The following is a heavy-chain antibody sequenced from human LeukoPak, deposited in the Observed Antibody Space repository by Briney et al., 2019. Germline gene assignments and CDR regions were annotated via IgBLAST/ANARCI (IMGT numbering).Heavy chain of an antibody. CDR2: VDVHGQGT. J-gene: IGHJ5*02. V-gene: IGHV3-74*01. Sequence: GGSLRLSCAASGFTFSSYWMHWVRQAPGKGPVWVSRVDVHGQGTAYADSVKGRFTISRDNAKNTLSLQMNSLSAEDTAVYYCARSNYDSTTFYYRLDLWGQGTLVTVSS. CDR1: GFTFSSYW. D-gene: IGHD2/OR15-2a*01. CDR3: ARSNYDSTTFYYRLDL.